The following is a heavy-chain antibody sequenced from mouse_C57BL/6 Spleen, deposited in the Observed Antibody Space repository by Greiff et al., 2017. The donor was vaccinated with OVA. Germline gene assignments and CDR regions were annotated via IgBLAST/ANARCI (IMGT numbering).Heavy chain of an antibody. D-gene: IGHD1-1*01. V-gene: IGHV1-64*01. CDR2: IHPNSGST. CDR3: ARKGDYYGSSYVYFDY. J-gene: IGHJ2*01. Sequence: VQLQQPGAELVKPGASVKLSCKASGYTFTSYWMHWVKQRPGQGLEWIGMIHPNSGSTNYNEKFKSKATLTVDKSSSTAYMQLSSLTSEDSAVYYCARKGDYYGSSYVYFDYWGQGTTLTVSS. CDR1: GYTFTSYW.